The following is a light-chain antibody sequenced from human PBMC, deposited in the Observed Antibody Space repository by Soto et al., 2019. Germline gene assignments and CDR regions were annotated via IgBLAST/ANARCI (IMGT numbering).Light chain of an antibody. J-gene: IGKJ1*01. CDR2: AAS. CDR1: QSVSSSY. V-gene: IGKV3-20*01. CDR3: QPYGSSRWT. Sequence: EVVLTQSPGTLSLSPGERTTLSCRASQSVSSSYLAWYQQKPGQAPRLLIYAASSRATGIPDRFSGSGSGTEFTLPISRLEREDFAVYYCQPYGSSRWTFGQGTKVESK.